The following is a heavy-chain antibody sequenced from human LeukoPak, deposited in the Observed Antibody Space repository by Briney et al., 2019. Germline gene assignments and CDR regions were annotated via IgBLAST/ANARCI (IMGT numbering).Heavy chain of an antibody. D-gene: IGHD2-21*01. V-gene: IGHV4-4*09. CDR1: GASISSYC. Sequence: PSETLTLTCTVSGASISSYCWSWVRQSLGKGLEWIAYIYTNGRSDYNPSLKSRVTMSLDTSRNQLSMELRFLTAADTAVYYCATSHEAKTAPYDLWGQGTLVTVSS. J-gene: IGHJ4*02. CDR2: IYTNGRS. CDR3: ATSHEAKTAPYDL.